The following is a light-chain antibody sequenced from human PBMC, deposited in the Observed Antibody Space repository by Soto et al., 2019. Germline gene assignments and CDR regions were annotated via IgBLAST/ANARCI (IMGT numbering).Light chain of an antibody. J-gene: IGKJ1*01. Sequence: MTQSPATLSVSPGGRATLSCRASQSVSSNLAWYQQKPGQAPRLLIYGSSTRATGIPARFSGSGSGTEFTLTISSLQSEDFAVYYCQQYNNWPPWTFGQGTKVDIK. CDR1: QSVSSN. V-gene: IGKV3-15*01. CDR3: QQYNNWPPWT. CDR2: GSS.